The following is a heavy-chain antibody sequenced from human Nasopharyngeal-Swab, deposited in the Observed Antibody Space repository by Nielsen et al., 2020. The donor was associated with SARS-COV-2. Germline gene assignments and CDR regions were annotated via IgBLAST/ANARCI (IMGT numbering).Heavy chain of an antibody. V-gene: IGHV4-38-2*02. D-gene: IGHD3-22*01. J-gene: IGHJ4*02. CDR3: ARAGFDSSGYLPDY. Sequence: RRAPGKGLEWIGSIYHSGSTYYNPSLKSRVTISVDTSKNQFSLKLSSVTAADTAVYYCARAGFDSSGYLPDYWGQGTPVTVSS. CDR2: IYHSGST.